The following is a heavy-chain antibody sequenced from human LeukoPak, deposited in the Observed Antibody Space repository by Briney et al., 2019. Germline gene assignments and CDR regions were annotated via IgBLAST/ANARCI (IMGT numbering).Heavy chain of an antibody. CDR3: SKGYSGYDSSLDY. Sequence: GGSLRLSCAASGFTFSSYGMHWVRQATGKGLEWVAFISYDGSNKYYADSVKGRFTIYRDNSKNTLYLRLNILRAEDTAVYYCSKGYSGYDSSLDYWGQGTLVTVSS. V-gene: IGHV3-30*18. D-gene: IGHD5-12*01. CDR1: GFTFSSYG. J-gene: IGHJ4*02. CDR2: ISYDGSNK.